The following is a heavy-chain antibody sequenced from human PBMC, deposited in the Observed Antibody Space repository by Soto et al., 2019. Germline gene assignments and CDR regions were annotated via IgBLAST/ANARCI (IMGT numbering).Heavy chain of an antibody. D-gene: IGHD3-9*01. CDR1: GFTVSSNY. CDR2: IYSGGST. V-gene: IGHV3-53*01. Sequence: GGSLRLSCAASGFTVSSNYMSWVRQAPGKGLEWVSVIYSGGSTYYADSVKGRFTISRDNSKNTLYLQMNSLRAEDTAVYYCAKDFSLRYFDWLAIPYYFDYWGQGTLVTVSS. CDR3: AKDFSLRYFDWLAIPYYFDY. J-gene: IGHJ4*02.